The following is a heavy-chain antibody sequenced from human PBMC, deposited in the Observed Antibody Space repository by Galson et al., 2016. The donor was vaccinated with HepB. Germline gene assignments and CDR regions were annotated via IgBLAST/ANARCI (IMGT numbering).Heavy chain of an antibody. CDR1: GVSVSNDRLY. V-gene: IGHV4-61*01. CDR3: AKDNSGSYIDY. CDR2: YHYSGNT. J-gene: IGHJ4*02. Sequence: ETLSLTCSISGVSVSNDRLYWSWIRQPPGKGLEWIGFYHYSGNTNYSASLKSRVTISFDTSKNQFSLKLRSVTAADTAVYYCAKDNSGSYIDYWGQGILVTVSS. D-gene: IGHD1-26*01.